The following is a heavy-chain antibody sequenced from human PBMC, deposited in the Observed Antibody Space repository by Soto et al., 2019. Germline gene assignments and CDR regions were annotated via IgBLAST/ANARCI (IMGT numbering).Heavy chain of an antibody. J-gene: IGHJ5*02. CDR3: TRSGDFWSGYPEGFDP. V-gene: IGHV3-15*07. Sequence: SVSNAWMNWVRQAPGKGLEWVGRIKSKTDGGTTDYAAPVKGRFTISRDDSKKTLYLQMNSLKTEDTAVYYCTRSGDFWSGYPEGFDPWGQGTLVTVSS. CDR2: IKSKTDGGTT. CDR1: SVSNAW. D-gene: IGHD3-3*01.